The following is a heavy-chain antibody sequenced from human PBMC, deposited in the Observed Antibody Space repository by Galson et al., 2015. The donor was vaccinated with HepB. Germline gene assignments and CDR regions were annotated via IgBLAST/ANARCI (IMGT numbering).Heavy chain of an antibody. J-gene: IGHJ4*02. CDR1: GGTFSSYA. Sequence: SVKVSCKASGGTFSSYAISWVRQAPGQGLEWMGGIIPIFGTANYAQKFQGRVTITADESTGTAYMELSSLRSEDTAVYYCARDSGYSYGLYYFDYWGQGTLVTVSS. CDR2: IIPIFGTA. D-gene: IGHD5-18*01. V-gene: IGHV1-69*13. CDR3: ARDSGYSYGLYYFDY.